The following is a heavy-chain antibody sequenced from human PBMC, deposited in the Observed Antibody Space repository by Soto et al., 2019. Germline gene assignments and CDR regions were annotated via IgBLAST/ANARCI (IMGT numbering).Heavy chain of an antibody. CDR2: IDPSDSYV. D-gene: IGHD2-2*01. CDR3: TRRASSSSYHFDF. Sequence: PGESLKISCQASGYSFTAYWITWVRQMPGKGLEWMATIDPSDSYVDYSPSFRGHVTFPVDRSITTVYLQWNSLKASDSAMYFCTRRASSSSYHFDFWGQGALVTVSS. J-gene: IGHJ4*02. V-gene: IGHV5-10-1*01. CDR1: GYSFTAYW.